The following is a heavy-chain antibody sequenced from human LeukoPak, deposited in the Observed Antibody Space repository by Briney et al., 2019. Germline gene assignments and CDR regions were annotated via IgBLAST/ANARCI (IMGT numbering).Heavy chain of an antibody. D-gene: IGHD1-1*01. Sequence: GESLKISCKGSGYSFTTYWISWVRQMPGKGLEWMGIIYPGDSDTRYSPSFQGQVTISADKSISTAYLQWSSLKASDTAIYYCARQVTTAAPIDYWGQGTLVTVSS. CDR3: ARQVTTAAPIDY. V-gene: IGHV5-51*01. CDR1: GYSFTTYW. CDR2: IYPGDSDT. J-gene: IGHJ4*02.